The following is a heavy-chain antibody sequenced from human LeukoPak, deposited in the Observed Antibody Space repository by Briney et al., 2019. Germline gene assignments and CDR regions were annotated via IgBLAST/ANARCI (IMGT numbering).Heavy chain of an antibody. Sequence: VASVKVSCKASGYTFTGYYMHWVRQAPGQGLEWMGWINPNSGGTNYAQKFQGRVTMTRDTSISTAYMELRRLRSDDTAVYYCARAESPYGSGSYYNDGDWFDPWGQGTLVTVSS. D-gene: IGHD3-10*01. CDR2: INPNSGGT. CDR1: GYTFTGYY. CDR3: ARAESPYGSGSYYNDGDWFDP. J-gene: IGHJ5*02. V-gene: IGHV1-2*02.